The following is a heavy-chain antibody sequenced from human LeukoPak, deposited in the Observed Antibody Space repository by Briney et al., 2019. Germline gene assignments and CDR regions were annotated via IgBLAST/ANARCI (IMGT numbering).Heavy chain of an antibody. Sequence: GGSLRLSCAASGFTFSSYGMHWVRQAPGKGLEWVAVIWYDGSNKYYADSVKGRFTISRDNSKNTLYLQMNSLRAEDTAVYCCARDGYSSSSSLYYFDYWGQGTLVTVSS. J-gene: IGHJ4*02. CDR2: IWYDGSNK. CDR1: GFTFSSYG. V-gene: IGHV3-33*01. D-gene: IGHD6-6*01. CDR3: ARDGYSSSSSLYYFDY.